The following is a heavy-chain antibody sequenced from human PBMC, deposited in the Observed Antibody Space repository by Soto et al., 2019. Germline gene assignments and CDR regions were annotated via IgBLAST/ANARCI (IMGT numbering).Heavy chain of an antibody. CDR2: IKKDGGGE. V-gene: IGHV3-7*03. Sequence: GGSLRLSCAGSGFTFSDYWMNLVRQAPGKGLEWVANIKKDGGGELYVDSVKGRFTISRDNAKNSLFLQMNSLRAEDTAVYYCVRAWGRLTPEYWGQGTPVTVSS. CDR3: VRAWGRLTPEY. J-gene: IGHJ4*02. D-gene: IGHD7-27*01. CDR1: GFTFSDYW.